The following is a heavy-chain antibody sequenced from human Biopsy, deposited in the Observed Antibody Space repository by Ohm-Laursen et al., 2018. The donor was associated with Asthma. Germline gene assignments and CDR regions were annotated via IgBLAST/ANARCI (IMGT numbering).Heavy chain of an antibody. D-gene: IGHD2-21*01. CDR3: ARSYCGGDCYSPFDY. V-gene: IGHV1-69*01. J-gene: IGHJ4*02. Sequence: SSVKVSCKASGGTFSRYAISWVRQAPGQGLEWMGGIMPIFGTPNYAQKFQHRLTITADDSTTTVYMELSSLKLEDTAVYFCARSYCGGDCYSPFDYWGQGSLVTVSS. CDR1: GGTFSRYA. CDR2: IMPIFGTP.